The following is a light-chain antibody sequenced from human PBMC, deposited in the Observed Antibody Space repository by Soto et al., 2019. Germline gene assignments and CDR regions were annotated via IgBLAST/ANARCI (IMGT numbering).Light chain of an antibody. V-gene: IGKV3D-15*01. J-gene: IGKJ4*01. CDR3: QQYDDWPLT. CDR2: DAS. Sequence: EIVMTQSPATLSVSPGERATLSCRASQSISSNLAWYQQKPGQAPRLVIYDASTRATDTPARFSGSGSGTEFTLTISSLQSEDLALYYCQQYDDWPLTFSGGTKVEIK. CDR1: QSISSN.